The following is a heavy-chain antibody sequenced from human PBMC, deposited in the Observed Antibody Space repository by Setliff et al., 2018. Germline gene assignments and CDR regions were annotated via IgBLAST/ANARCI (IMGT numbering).Heavy chain of an antibody. CDR2: IYHDGTT. V-gene: IGHV4-38-2*02. J-gene: IGHJ4*02. CDR1: GYSISSGYN. D-gene: IGHD2-15*01. CDR3: ARVMGGYCSGGSCESDY. Sequence: SETLSLTCTVSGYSISSGYNWAWVRQPPGKGLEWIGSIYHDGTTHYNPSLKSRLTMSVDTSKNQFSLKLSSVTAADTALYYCARVMGGYCSGGSCESDYWGQGTLVTVSS.